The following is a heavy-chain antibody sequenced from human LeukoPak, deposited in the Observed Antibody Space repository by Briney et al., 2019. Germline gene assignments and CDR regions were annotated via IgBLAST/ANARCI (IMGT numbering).Heavy chain of an antibody. CDR2: INPNSGDT. CDR3: ASVVATGGY. D-gene: IGHD5-12*01. CDR1: GYTFTGYY. J-gene: IGHJ4*02. Sequence: ASVKVSCNASGYTFTGYYMHWVRQAPGQGLEWMGLINPNSGDTNYAQNFQGRVTMTRDTSISTAYMELSRLRSDDTAVYYCASVVATGGYWGQGTLVTVSS. V-gene: IGHV1-2*02.